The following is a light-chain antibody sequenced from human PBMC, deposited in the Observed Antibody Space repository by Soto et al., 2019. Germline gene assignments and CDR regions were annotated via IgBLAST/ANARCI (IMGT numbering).Light chain of an antibody. CDR3: QQYGGSPT. CDR1: QSVSSSS. V-gene: IGKV3-20*01. Sequence: EIVLTQSPGTLSLSPGQRATLSCRASQSVSSSSLAWYQQRPGQAPRLLIYGASRRATGIPDRFSGSGSGTDFTLTINSLEPEDFAIYYCQQYGGSPTFGQGTKVDIK. CDR2: GAS. J-gene: IGKJ1*01.